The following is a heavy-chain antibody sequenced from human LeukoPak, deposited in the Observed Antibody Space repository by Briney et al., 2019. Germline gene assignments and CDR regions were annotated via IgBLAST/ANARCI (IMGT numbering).Heavy chain of an antibody. CDR1: GGSISSYY. D-gene: IGHD3-22*01. J-gene: IGHJ4*02. CDR3: ARRDDSSGYHKIFDY. CDR2: IYYSGST. V-gene: IGHV4-59*08. Sequence: SETLSLTCTVSGGSISSYYWSWIRQPPGKGLEWIGYIYYSGSTNYNPSLKSRVTISVDTSKNQFYLKLSSLTAADTAVYYCARRDDSSGYHKIFDYWGPGTLVTVSS.